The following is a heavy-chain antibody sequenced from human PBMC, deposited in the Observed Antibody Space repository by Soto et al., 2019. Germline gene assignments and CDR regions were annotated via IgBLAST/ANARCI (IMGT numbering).Heavy chain of an antibody. CDR3: AASITGSPNYYYGMDV. CDR2: IIPIFGTA. V-gene: IGHV1-69*12. J-gene: IGHJ6*02. CDR1: GGTFSSYA. Sequence: QVQLVQSGAEVKKPGSSVKVSCKASGGTFSSYAINWVRQAPGQGLEWMGGIIPIFGTADYAQKFQGRVTITADESTSTAYMELSSLRSEDTAVYYCAASITGSPNYYYGMDVWGQGTTVTVSS. D-gene: IGHD1-20*01.